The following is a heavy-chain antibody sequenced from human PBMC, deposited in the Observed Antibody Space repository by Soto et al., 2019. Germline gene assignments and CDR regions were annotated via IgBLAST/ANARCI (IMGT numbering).Heavy chain of an antibody. J-gene: IGHJ6*02. Sequence: EVQLVESGGGLVQPGRSLRLSCAASGFIFDDYAMHWVRQAPGKGLEWVSGISWDSGSIIYADSVKGRFIISRDNANNSLYLQMNSLRAEDTAVYYCARDMIGDILPTYYKVYYYAMDVWGQGTTVTVSS. D-gene: IGHD3-9*01. V-gene: IGHV3-9*01. CDR3: ARDMIGDILPTYYKVYYYAMDV. CDR1: GFIFDDYA. CDR2: ISWDSGSI.